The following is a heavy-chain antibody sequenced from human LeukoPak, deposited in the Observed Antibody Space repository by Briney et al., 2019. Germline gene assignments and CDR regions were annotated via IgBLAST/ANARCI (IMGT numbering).Heavy chain of an antibody. V-gene: IGHV3-48*04. CDR3: ARGLFGWPMGALNDY. CDR2: ISSSGSTI. Sequence: GGSLRLSCAASGFTFSSYSMNWVRQAPGKGLEWVSYISSSGSTIYYADSVKGRFTISRDNAKNSLYLQMNSLRAEDTAVYYCARGLFGWPMGALNDYWGQGTLVTVSS. J-gene: IGHJ4*02. CDR1: GFTFSSYS. D-gene: IGHD1-26*01.